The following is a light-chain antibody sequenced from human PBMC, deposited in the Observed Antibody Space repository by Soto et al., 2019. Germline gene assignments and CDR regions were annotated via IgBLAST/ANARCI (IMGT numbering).Light chain of an antibody. J-gene: IGKJ4*01. CDR1: QDISNN. Sequence: DIRMTQSPSSLSASVGDRVTITCQASQDISNNLNWYQQTSGKAPKLLIYGAYNLETGVPSRFTGSQSGTDFTFTITSLQPEDVATYFCQQCDNLPPTFGGGTKVEI. CDR3: QQCDNLPPT. CDR2: GAY. V-gene: IGKV1-33*01.